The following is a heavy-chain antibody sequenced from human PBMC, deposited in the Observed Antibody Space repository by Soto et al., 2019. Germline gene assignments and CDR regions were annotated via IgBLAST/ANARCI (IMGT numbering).Heavy chain of an antibody. Sequence: GGSLRLSCAASGFTFSSYGMHWVRQAPGKGLEWVAFISYDGSNKYYADSVKGRFTISRDNSKNTLYLQMNSLRAEDTAVYYCAKCPKMELRPFDYWGQGTLVTVSS. CDR1: GFTFSSYG. J-gene: IGHJ4*02. V-gene: IGHV3-30*18. CDR2: ISYDGSNK. CDR3: AKCPKMELRPFDY. D-gene: IGHD1-7*01.